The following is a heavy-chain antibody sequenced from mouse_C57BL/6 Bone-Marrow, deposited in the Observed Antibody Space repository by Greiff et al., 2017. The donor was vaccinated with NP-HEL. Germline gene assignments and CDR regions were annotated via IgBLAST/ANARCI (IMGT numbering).Heavy chain of an antibody. D-gene: IGHD2-3*01. J-gene: IGHJ1*03. V-gene: IGHV14-3*01. Sequence: EVKVEESVAELVRPGASVKLSCTASGFNIKNTYMHWVKQRPEQGLEWIGRIDPANGNTKYAPKFQGKATITADTSSNTAYLQLSSLTSEDTAIYYCARFYDGYYGWYFDVWGTGTTVTVSS. CDR3: ARFYDGYYGWYFDV. CDR1: GFNIKNTY. CDR2: IDPANGNT.